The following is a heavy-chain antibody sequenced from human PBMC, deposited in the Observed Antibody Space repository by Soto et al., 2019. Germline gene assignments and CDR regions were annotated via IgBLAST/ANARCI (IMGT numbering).Heavy chain of an antibody. CDR3: AKATATSGGAFEI. D-gene: IGHD1-26*01. J-gene: IGHJ3*02. V-gene: IGHV3-23*01. CDR2: ILVGGST. CDR1: GFICSSYD. Sequence: LRLSCAVSGFICSSYDMSWVRQAPGQGLEWVSTILVGGSTHYEDSVKGRFTISRDTSKNTVYLQMNSLTAGDTAFYYCAKATATSGGAFEIYGQGTMVTVSS.